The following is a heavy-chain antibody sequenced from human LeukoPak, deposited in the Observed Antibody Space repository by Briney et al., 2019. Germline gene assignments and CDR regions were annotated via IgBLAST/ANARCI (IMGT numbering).Heavy chain of an antibody. V-gene: IGHV3-21*01. J-gene: IGHJ4*02. CDR2: ISASSNYI. CDR1: GFTFSDYS. D-gene: IGHD2-2*01. CDR3: ARDASTRCYLCEVDY. Sequence: PGGSLRLSCAASGFTFSDYSMNWVRQAPGKGLEWVSSISASSNYIYYADSVKGRFTISRDNAKTSLYLQMSSLRAEDTAVYYFARDASTRCYLCEVDYWGQGTLVTVSS.